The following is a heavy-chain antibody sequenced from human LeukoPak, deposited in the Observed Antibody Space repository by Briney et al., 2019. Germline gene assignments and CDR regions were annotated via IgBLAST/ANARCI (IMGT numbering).Heavy chain of an antibody. CDR2: ISSSSSYI. CDR3: ASLRYGGNSVFDY. CDR1: GFTFSSYS. V-gene: IGHV3-21*04. Sequence: GGSLRLSCAASGFTFSSYSMNWVRQAPGKGLEWVSSISSSSSYIYYADSVKGRFTISRDNAKNSLYLQMNSLRAEDTALYYCASLRYGGNSVFDYWGQGTLVTVSS. D-gene: IGHD4-23*01. J-gene: IGHJ4*02.